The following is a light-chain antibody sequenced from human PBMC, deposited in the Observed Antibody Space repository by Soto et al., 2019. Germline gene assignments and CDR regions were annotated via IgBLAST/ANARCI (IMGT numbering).Light chain of an antibody. Sequence: VLTQSPGTLSLSPGEGATLSCRASQSVTSSNLAWYQHKPGQAPRLLIYDASIRASGIPDRFSGSGSGTDFILTISRLEPEDFAVYYCQQYGASPVTFGQGTKLEIK. CDR2: DAS. CDR3: QQYGASPVT. V-gene: IGKV3-20*01. CDR1: QSVTSSN. J-gene: IGKJ2*01.